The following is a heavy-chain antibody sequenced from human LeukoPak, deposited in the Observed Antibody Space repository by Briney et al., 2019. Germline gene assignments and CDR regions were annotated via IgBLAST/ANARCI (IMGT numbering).Heavy chain of an antibody. CDR3: ARDSGSCRGCAFDI. V-gene: IGHV3-7*01. Sequence: GGSLRLPCAASGFTFSYFWMSWVRQAPGKGLEWVTNIKEDGSEKYYVASVKGRFTISRDNAKNSLYLQMNSLRAEDTAVYYCARDSGSCRGCAFDIWGQGTMVTVSS. D-gene: IGHD6-13*01. J-gene: IGHJ3*02. CDR2: IKEDGSEK. CDR1: GFTFSYFW.